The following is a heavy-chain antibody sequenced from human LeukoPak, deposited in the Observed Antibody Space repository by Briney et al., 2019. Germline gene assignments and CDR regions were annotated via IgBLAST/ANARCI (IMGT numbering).Heavy chain of an antibody. Sequence: ASVKVSCKASGYTFTSYGISWVRRAPGQGLEWMGWISAYNGNTNYAQKLQGRVTMTRDTSINTAYMELSRLRSDDTAVYYCARDLGPGERERFDYWGQGTLVTVSS. D-gene: IGHD7-27*01. CDR1: GYTFTSYG. J-gene: IGHJ4*02. CDR3: ARDLGPGERERFDY. V-gene: IGHV1-18*01. CDR2: ISAYNGNT.